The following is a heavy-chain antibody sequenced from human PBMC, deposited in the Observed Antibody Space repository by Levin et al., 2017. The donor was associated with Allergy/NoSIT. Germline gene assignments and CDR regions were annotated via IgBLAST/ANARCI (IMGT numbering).Heavy chain of an antibody. D-gene: IGHD4/OR15-4a*01. V-gene: IGHV4-59*01. CDR2: VYYSGGT. CDR1: GDVISNFH. Sequence: SETLSLTCTVSGDVISNFHWSWIRQPPGKALEWIGHVYYSGGTTYNPSLKSRVTISIDTSKTHFSLKLNSVTAADTAVYYCARVYGAFVIDQWGRGTLVTVSS. J-gene: IGHJ4*02. CDR3: ARVYGAFVIDQ.